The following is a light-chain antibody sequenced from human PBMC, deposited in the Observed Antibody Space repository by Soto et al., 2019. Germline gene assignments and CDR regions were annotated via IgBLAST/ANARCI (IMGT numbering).Light chain of an antibody. CDR2: QVS. J-gene: IGKJ4*01. V-gene: IGKV2-30*01. Sequence: DVVMTQSPLSLPVTLGQPASISCRSSQSLVYTDGNTYLNWFHQRPGQSPRRLIYQVSTRDSGVPDRFSSRGSGPDFTVKIDRVGAEDVGVYYCMQGRHWPPTIGGGTTVEIK. CDR1: QSLVYTDGNTY. CDR3: MQGRHWPPT.